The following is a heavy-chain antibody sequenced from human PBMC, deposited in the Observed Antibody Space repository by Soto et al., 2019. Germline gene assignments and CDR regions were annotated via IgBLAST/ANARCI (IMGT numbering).Heavy chain of an antibody. V-gene: IGHV3-7*01. Sequence: GGSMRLSCAAAGFTFSSYWMSWVRQDTGKGLEWLANIKQDGTEKYYLDSVKGRFSISRDNAKNSLYLQMNSLRDEDTAVYYCMKDLPGSANYGAHWGQGPLVTVSS. D-gene: IGHD4-17*01. CDR1: GFTFSSYW. J-gene: IGHJ4*02. CDR2: IKQDGTEK. CDR3: MKDLPGSANYGAH.